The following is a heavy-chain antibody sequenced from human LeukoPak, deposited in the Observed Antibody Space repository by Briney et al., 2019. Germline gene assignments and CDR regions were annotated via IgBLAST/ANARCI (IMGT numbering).Heavy chain of an antibody. CDR3: ANSITMTTWFYFDY. CDR1: GFTFSSYG. J-gene: IGHJ4*02. CDR2: IWYDGSNK. D-gene: IGHD3-3*01. Sequence: PGGSLRLSCAASGFTFSSYGMHWVRQAPGKGLEWVAVIWYDGSNKYYADSVKGRFTISRDNSKNTLYLQMNSLRAEDTAVYYCANSITMTTWFYFDYWGQGTLVTVSS. V-gene: IGHV3-33*06.